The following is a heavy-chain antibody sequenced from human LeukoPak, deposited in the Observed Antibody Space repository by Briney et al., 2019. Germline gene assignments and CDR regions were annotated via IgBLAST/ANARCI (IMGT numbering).Heavy chain of an antibody. Sequence: PGGSLRLSCAASGFTFSSYGMHWVRQAPGKGLEWVAVIWYDGNNKYYAESVKGRFTISRDISKNTLYLQMNRLRAEDTAVYYCAKDRLPLGELSLFDYWGQGTLVTVSS. CDR2: IWYDGNNK. D-gene: IGHD3-16*02. CDR3: AKDRLPLGELSLFDY. V-gene: IGHV3-33*06. J-gene: IGHJ4*02. CDR1: GFTFSSYG.